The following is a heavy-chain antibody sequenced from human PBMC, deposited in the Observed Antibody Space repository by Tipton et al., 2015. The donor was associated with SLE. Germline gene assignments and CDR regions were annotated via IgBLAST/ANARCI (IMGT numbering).Heavy chain of an antibody. D-gene: IGHD1-26*01. CDR1: GGSIDTYF. Sequence: GLVKPSETLSLTCTVSGGSIDTYFWSWIRQPPGKGLEWIGYIYYHGRTSYNPSLESRVTMSVDMSKNQVSLNLTSVTAADTAVYYCARGGTIPGILEDYGMDVWGQGTTVIVSS. J-gene: IGHJ6*02. CDR2: IYYHGRT. CDR3: ARGGTIPGILEDYGMDV. V-gene: IGHV4-59*01.